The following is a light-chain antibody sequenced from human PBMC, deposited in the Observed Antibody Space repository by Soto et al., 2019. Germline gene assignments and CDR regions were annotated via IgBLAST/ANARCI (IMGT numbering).Light chain of an antibody. CDR1: QSVSSSY. Sequence: EIVLTQSPGTLSLSPGERATLSRRASQSVSSSYLAWYQQKPGQAPRLLIYGASSRATGIPDRFSGSGSETDFTLTISRLEPEDFAVYYCQQYGNSPYTFGQGTKLEIK. CDR2: GAS. CDR3: QQYGNSPYT. J-gene: IGKJ2*01. V-gene: IGKV3-20*01.